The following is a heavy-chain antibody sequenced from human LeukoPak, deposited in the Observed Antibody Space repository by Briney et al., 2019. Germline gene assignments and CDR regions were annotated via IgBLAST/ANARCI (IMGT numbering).Heavy chain of an antibody. CDR2: IWYGGSNK. CDR3: ARWGPSGSFGN. D-gene: IGHD1-26*01. V-gene: IGHV3-33*08. J-gene: IGHJ4*02. CDR1: GFTFSSYG. Sequence: GGSLRLSCAASGFTFSSYGMHWVRQAPGKGLEWVAVIWYGGSNKYYADSVKGRFTISRDNAKNSLYLQMNSLRADDTAVYYCARWGPSGSFGNWGQGTLVTVSS.